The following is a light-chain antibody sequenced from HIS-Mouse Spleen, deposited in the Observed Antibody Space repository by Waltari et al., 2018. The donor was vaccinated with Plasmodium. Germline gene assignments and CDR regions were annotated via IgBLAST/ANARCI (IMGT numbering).Light chain of an antibody. CDR1: QSISSY. Sequence: DIQMTQSPSSLSASVGDRVTITCRASQSISSYLNLYQQKPGKAPKLLIYAASSLQSGVPSRFSGSGSGTDFTLTISSRQPEDFATYYCQQNYNTWTFGQGTKVEIK. J-gene: IGKJ1*01. CDR2: AAS. CDR3: QQNYNTWT. V-gene: IGKV1-39*01.